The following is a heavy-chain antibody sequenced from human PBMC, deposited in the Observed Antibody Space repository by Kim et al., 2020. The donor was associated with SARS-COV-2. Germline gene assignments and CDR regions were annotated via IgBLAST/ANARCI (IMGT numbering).Heavy chain of an antibody. CDR2: IYPGDSDT. V-gene: IGHV5-51*01. J-gene: IGHJ1*01. D-gene: IGHD1-7*01. CDR1: GYSFTSYW. CDR3: ARTPNYGERVTGYFQH. Sequence: GESLKISCKGSGYSFTSYWIGWVRQMPGKGLEWMGIIYPGDSDTRYSPSFQGQVTISADKSISTAYLQWSSLKASDTAMYYCARTPNYGERVTGYFQHWGQGTLVTVSS.